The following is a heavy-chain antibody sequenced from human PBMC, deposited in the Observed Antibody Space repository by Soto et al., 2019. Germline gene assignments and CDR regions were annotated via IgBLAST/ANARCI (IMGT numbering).Heavy chain of an antibody. D-gene: IGHD6-19*01. CDR3: ARGIAVAGENHKSPYFDY. V-gene: IGHV4-31*03. CDR2: IYYSGST. Sequence: QVQLQESGPGLVKPSQTLSLTCTVSGGSISSGGYYWSWIRQHPGKGLEWIGYIYYSGSTYYNPSLKSRVTISVDTSNNQFSLKLSSVTAADTAVYYCARGIAVAGENHKSPYFDYWGQGTLVTVSS. CDR1: GGSISSGGYY. J-gene: IGHJ4*02.